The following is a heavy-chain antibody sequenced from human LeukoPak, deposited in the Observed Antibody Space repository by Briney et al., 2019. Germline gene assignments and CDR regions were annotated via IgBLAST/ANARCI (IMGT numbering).Heavy chain of an antibody. Sequence: SPGGSLRLSCAASGFTFSDYYMSWIRQAPGKGLEWVSYISSSGSTIYYADSVKGRFTISRDNAKNSLYLQMNSLRAEDTAVYYCSTSYSSSWPLDHWGQGTLVTVSS. V-gene: IGHV3-11*01. CDR1: GFTFSDYY. CDR2: ISSSGSTI. J-gene: IGHJ4*02. D-gene: IGHD6-13*01. CDR3: STSYSSSWPLDH.